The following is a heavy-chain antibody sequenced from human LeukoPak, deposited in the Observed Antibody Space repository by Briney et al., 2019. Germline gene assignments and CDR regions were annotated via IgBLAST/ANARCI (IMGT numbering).Heavy chain of an antibody. J-gene: IGHJ5*02. CDR1: GFIFSSFA. Sequence: GGSLRLSCAASGFIFSSFAMSWVRQAPGKGLEWVSCISSSGGYIYYADSVKGRFTISRDNAKNSLFLQMNSLRVEDTAVYYCARENPRGSDGYNYFSWFDPWGQGTLVTVSS. D-gene: IGHD5-24*01. CDR2: ISSSGGYI. V-gene: IGHV3-21*01. CDR3: ARENPRGSDGYNYFSWFDP.